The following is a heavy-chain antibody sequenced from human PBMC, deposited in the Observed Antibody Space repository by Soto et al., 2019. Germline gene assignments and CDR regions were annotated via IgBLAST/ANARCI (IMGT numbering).Heavy chain of an antibody. D-gene: IGHD2-15*01. V-gene: IGHV1-2*04. J-gene: IGHJ3*02. CDR1: GYTFTGYY. CDR3: ARGYCSGGSCYSPDAFDI. CDR2: INPNSGGT. Sequence: ASVKVSCKASGYTFTGYYMHWVRQAPGQGLEWMGWINPNSGGTNYAQKFQGWVTMTRDTSISTAYMELSRLRSDATAVYYCARGYCSGGSCYSPDAFDIWGQGTMVTVSS.